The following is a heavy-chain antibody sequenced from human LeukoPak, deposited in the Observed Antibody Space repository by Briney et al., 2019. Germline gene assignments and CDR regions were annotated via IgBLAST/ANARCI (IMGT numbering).Heavy chain of an antibody. CDR2: ISGSGGRK. D-gene: IGHD5-12*01. V-gene: IGHV3-23*01. CDR3: AKDLLAATIDYYFDC. J-gene: IGHJ4*02. Sequence: GGSLRLSCAASGFTFSRYAMSWVRQAPGKGLEWVSVISGSGGRKYYADSVKGGFTIYRDNSKNTLYVQMNSLRAEDTAVYYCAKDLLAATIDYYFDCWGQGTLVTVSS. CDR1: GFTFSRYA.